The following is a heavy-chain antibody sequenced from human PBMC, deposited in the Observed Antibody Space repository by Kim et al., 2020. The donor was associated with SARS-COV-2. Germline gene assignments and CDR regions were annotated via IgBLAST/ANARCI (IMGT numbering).Heavy chain of an antibody. J-gene: IGHJ6*02. Sequence: GGSLRLSCAASGFTFSSYWMSWVRQAPGKGLEWVANIKQDGSEKYYVDSVKGRFTISRDNAKNSLYLQMNSLRAEDTAVYYCARECELGYDFWSGYFQSSFGYYYYGMDVWGQGTTVTVSS. D-gene: IGHD3-3*01. V-gene: IGHV3-7*03. CDR2: IKQDGSEK. CDR3: ARECELGYDFWSGYFQSSFGYYYYGMDV. CDR1: GFTFSSYW.